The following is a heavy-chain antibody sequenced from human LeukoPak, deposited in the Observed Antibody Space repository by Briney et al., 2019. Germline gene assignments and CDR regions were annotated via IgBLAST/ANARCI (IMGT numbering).Heavy chain of an antibody. CDR2: INPSGGST. D-gene: IGHD3-22*01. J-gene: IGHJ4*02. CDR1: GYTFTSYY. V-gene: IGHV1-46*01. Sequence: GASVKVSCKASGYTFTSYYMHWVRQAPGQGLEWMGIINPSGGSTSYAQKFQGRVTMTRDTSTSTVYMELSSLRSEDTAVYYCARDDNPSNYRNTDYYDSSGQGDYWGQGTLVTVSS. CDR3: ARDDNPSNYRNTDYYDSSGQGDY.